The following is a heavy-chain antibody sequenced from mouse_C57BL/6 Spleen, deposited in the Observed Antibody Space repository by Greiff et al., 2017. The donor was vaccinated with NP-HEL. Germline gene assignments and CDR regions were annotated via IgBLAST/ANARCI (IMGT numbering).Heavy chain of an antibody. D-gene: IGHD4-1*02. CDR1: GYTFTSYW. V-gene: IGHV1-69*01. J-gene: IGHJ1*03. CDR2: IDPSDSYT. Sequence: VQLQQSGAELVMPGASVKLSCKASGYTFTSYWMHWVKQRPGQGLEWIGEIDPSDSYTNYNQKFKGKSTLTVDKSSSTAYMQLSSLTSEDSAVYYCARYNGDGYFDVWGTGTTVTVAS. CDR3: ARYNGDGYFDV.